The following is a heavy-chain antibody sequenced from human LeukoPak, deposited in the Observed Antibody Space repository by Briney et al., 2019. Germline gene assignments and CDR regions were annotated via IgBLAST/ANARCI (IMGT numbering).Heavy chain of an antibody. CDR1: GFTFSSYE. V-gene: IGHV3-48*03. CDR2: ISSSGSTI. CDR3: AELGITMIGGV. Sequence: GGSLRLSYAATGFTFSSYEMNWVRQAPGKGLEWVSYISSSGSTIYYADSVKGRFTISRDNAKNSLYLQMNSLRAEDTAVYYCAELGITMIGGVWGKGTTVTISS. D-gene: IGHD3-10*02. J-gene: IGHJ6*04.